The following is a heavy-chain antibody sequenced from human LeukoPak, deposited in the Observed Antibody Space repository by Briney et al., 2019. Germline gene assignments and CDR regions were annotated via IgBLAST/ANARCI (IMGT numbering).Heavy chain of an antibody. CDR2: IIPILCIA. CDR1: GGTFSSYT. Sequence: SVKVSCKASGGTFSSYTISWVRQAPGQRLEWLGRIIPILCIANYAQKFQGRVTITADKSTSTAYMELSSLRSEDTAVYYCASSSIAAPFDYWGQGTLVTVSS. CDR3: ASSSIAAPFDY. V-gene: IGHV1-69*02. D-gene: IGHD6-6*01. J-gene: IGHJ4*02.